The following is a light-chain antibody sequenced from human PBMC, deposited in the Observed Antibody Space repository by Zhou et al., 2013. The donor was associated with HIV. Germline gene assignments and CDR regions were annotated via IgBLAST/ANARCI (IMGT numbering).Light chain of an antibody. CDR3: QQYRSSPGIT. CDR1: QSIVSSR. Sequence: ENVLTQSPGTVSLSPGERATLSCRPTQSIVSSRLAWYQHKAGQAPRLLIYGASRRATGISDRFSGSGSRTNFSLVISRLEPEDFAVYYCQQYRSSPGITFGPGTKVDIK. V-gene: IGKV3-20*01. J-gene: IGKJ3*01. CDR2: GAS.